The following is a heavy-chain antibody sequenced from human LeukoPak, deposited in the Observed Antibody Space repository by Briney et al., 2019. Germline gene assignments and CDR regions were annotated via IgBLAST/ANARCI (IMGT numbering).Heavy chain of an antibody. CDR1: GLTLSSYS. CDR2: ISSSSSMI. Sequence: GGSLRLSCAASGLTLSSYSMNWVRQAPGKGLEWVSYISSSSSMIYYADSVKGRFTISRDNAKNSLYLQMKSLRDEDTAIYYCARDYGDLPARVPYFDYWGQGTLVTVSS. D-gene: IGHD4-17*01. J-gene: IGHJ4*02. CDR3: ARDYGDLPARVPYFDY. V-gene: IGHV3-48*02.